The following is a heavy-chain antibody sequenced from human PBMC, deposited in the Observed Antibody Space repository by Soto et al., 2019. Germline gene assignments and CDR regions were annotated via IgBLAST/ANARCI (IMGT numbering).Heavy chain of an antibody. CDR1: GGTFSSYA. CDR2: IIPIFGTA. V-gene: IGHV1-69*01. D-gene: IGHD2-8*01. J-gene: IGHJ5*02. Sequence: QVQLVQSGAEVKKPGSSVKVSCKASGGTFSSYAISWVRQAPGQGLEWMGGIIPIFGTANYAQKFQGRVTITADESTGTAYMELSSLRSEDTAVYYCARSPLYCTNGVCSVNNWFDPWGQGTLVTVSS. CDR3: ARSPLYCTNGVCSVNNWFDP.